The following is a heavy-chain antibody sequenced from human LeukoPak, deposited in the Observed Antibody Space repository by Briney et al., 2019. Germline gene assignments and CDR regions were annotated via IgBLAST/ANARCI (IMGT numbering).Heavy chain of an antibody. CDR1: AFSFTTYW. J-gene: IGHJ3*02. V-gene: IGHV5-51*01. Sequence: GDSLKISCKGSAFSFTTYWIAWVRQMPGKGLEWMAIIYPGDSGTRYSPSFQGQVTISADKSISTAYLQWSSLKASDTAIYYCARRRYCNSTCCYEGAFDIWGQGTMVTVSS. CDR2: IYPGDSGT. D-gene: IGHD2-2*01. CDR3: ARRRYCNSTCCYEGAFDI.